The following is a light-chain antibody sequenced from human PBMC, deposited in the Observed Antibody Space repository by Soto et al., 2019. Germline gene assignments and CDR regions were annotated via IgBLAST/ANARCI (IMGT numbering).Light chain of an antibody. CDR3: QQYDIWPPYT. Sequence: EVVMTQSPASLSASPGERVTLSCRASQNIRSSLAWYQQRPGQAPRLLIYDASTRATGIPPTFSGGGSGTEFTVTISSLQSEDFAIYYCQQYDIWPPYTFGPGTKVDIK. CDR1: QNIRSS. CDR2: DAS. V-gene: IGKV3-15*01. J-gene: IGKJ2*01.